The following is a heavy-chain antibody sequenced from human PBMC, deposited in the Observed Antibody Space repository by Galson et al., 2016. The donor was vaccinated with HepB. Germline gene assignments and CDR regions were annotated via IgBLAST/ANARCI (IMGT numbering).Heavy chain of an antibody. J-gene: IGHJ5*02. CDR2: MNHSGSA. V-gene: IGHV4-34*01. CDR1: GGSFTAYY. Sequence: LSLTCGVHGGSFTAYYWSWVRQAPGKGLEWIGEMNHSGSADYNPPLRSRVTMSVDRSRNQFSLKLSSVTAADTAVYYCARSTYSSGWYSGWFDLWGQGIVVTVSS. CDR3: ARSTYSSGWYSGWFDL. D-gene: IGHD6-19*01.